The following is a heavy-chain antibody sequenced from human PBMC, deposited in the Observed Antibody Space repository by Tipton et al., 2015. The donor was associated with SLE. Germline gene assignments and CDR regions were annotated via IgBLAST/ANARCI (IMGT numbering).Heavy chain of an antibody. J-gene: IGHJ4*02. CDR1: GFTFSSYA. D-gene: IGHD6-19*01. Sequence: SLRLSCAASGFTFSSYAMSWVRQAPGKGLEWVSFIRSKAYGGTTEYAASVKGRFTISRDDSKSIAYLQMNSLKTEDTAVYYCTRTGPRYSSAWPVDCWGQGTLVTVSS. CDR2: IRSKAYGGTT. CDR3: TRTGPRYSSAWPVDC. V-gene: IGHV3-49*04.